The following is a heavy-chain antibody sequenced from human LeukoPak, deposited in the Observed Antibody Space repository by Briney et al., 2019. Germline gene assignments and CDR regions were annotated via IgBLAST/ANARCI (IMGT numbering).Heavy chain of an antibody. J-gene: IGHJ6*03. CDR3: ARVVAVAWSERRPGYYYMDV. Sequence: KPGGSLRLSCAATGFTFSSYEMNWVRQAPGKGLEWVSTISSSGSYIYYAGSVKGRFTISRDNAKNSLYLQMNSLRAEDTAVYYCARVVAVAWSERRPGYYYMDVWGKGTTVTVSS. CDR1: GFTFSSYE. D-gene: IGHD6-19*01. V-gene: IGHV3-21*01. CDR2: ISSSGSYI.